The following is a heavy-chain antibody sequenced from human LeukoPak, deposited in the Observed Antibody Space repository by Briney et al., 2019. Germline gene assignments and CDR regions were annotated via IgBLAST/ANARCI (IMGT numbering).Heavy chain of an antibody. CDR2: ISSSGNT. Sequence: SETLSLTCTVSGGSTSSGNYYWGWIRQPPGKGLEWIGGISSSGNTYYNPSLKSRITISIDTSKDHFSLKLSSVTAADTAVYYCARLGAGPTYYDFWSGYSSFYFDYWGQGTLVTVSS. J-gene: IGHJ4*02. CDR1: GGSTSSGNYY. CDR3: ARLGAGPTYYDFWSGYSSFYFDY. D-gene: IGHD3-3*01. V-gene: IGHV4-39*02.